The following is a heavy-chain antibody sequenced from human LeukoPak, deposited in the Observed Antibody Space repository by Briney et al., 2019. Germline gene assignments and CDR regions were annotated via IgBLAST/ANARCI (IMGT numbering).Heavy chain of an antibody. V-gene: IGHV3-7*01. D-gene: IGHD1-26*01. J-gene: IGHJ4*02. Sequence: GGSLRLSCAASGFTFSSSWMSWVRQAPGKGLEWVTNIKPDGSEKYYVDSVKGRFTISRDNAKNSLYLQMNSLRAEDTALYYCARDTVGVTDCWGQGTLVTVSS. CDR1: GFTFSSSW. CDR3: ARDTVGVTDC. CDR2: IKPDGSEK.